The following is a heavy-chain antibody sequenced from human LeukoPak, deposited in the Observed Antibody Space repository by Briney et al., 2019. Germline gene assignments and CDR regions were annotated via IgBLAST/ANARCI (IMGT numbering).Heavy chain of an antibody. CDR2: VYYSGST. D-gene: IGHD2-8*01. J-gene: IGHJ1*01. V-gene: IGHV4-59*12. Sequence: SETLSLTCTVSGGSISSYFWNWIRQPPGKGLEWIGYVYYSGSTNYNPSLKSRVTMSVDTSKNQFSLKVTSVTAADTAVYYCARVGYASSAIYFQQWGQGTLVSVSS. CDR3: ARVGYASSAIYFQQ. CDR1: GGSISSYF.